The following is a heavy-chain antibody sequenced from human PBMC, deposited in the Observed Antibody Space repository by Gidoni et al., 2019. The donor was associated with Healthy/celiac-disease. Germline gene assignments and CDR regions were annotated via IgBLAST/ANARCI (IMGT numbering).Heavy chain of an antibody. J-gene: IGHJ4*02. CDR2: IYYSGST. Sequence: QVQLQESGPGLVKPSETLSLTCTVSGGSISSYYWSWIRQPPGKGLEWIGYIYYSGSTNYNPSLKSRVTISVDTSKNQFSLKLSSVTAADTAVYYCAGGPSAGDFWSGYWGYFDYWGQGTLVTVSS. CDR3: AGGPSAGDFWSGYWGYFDY. CDR1: GGSISSYY. V-gene: IGHV4-59*01. D-gene: IGHD3-3*01.